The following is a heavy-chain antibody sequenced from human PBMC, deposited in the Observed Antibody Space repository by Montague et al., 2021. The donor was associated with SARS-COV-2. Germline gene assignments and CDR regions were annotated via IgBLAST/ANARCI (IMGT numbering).Heavy chain of an antibody. CDR1: VLTFSNYA. CDR3: PKAEGSHIGYVRFAADI. V-gene: IGHV3-23*01. Sequence: SLRLSCPASVLTFSNYAVNLFRQAPGKGLEWVSVISDSVDKTFYADSXXGRFTISRDNSKGTLYLQMNSLIAEDTAKYFCPKAEGSHIGYVRFAADICGQGTMVAVSS. D-gene: IGHD2-21*01. J-gene: IGHJ3*02. CDR2: ISDSVDKT.